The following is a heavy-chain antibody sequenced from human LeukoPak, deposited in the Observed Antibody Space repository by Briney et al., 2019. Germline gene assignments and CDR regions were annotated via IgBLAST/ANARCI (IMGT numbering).Heavy chain of an antibody. CDR2: LDPEDGET. J-gene: IGHJ5*02. V-gene: IGHV1-24*01. CDR3: ATVVGAKDWFDP. CDR1: GYTLTELS. Sequence: ASVKVSCKVSGYTLTELSMHWVRQAPGKGLEWMGGLDPEDGETIYAQKFQGRVTMTEDTSTDTAYMELSSLRSEDTAVYYSATVVGAKDWFDPWGQGTLVTVSS. D-gene: IGHD1-26*01.